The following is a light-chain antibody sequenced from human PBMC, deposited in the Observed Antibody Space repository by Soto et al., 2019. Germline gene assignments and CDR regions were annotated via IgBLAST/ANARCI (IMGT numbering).Light chain of an antibody. CDR2: EVS. J-gene: IGLJ1*01. V-gene: IGLV2-18*01. CDR1: SSDVGYYNR. Sequence: QSVLTQPPSVSGSPGQSVTISCTGTSSDVGYYNRVSWYQQPPGTAPKLLIYEVSNRPSGVPDRFSGSKSGNTASLTISGLQAEDEVDYYCSLYTSSTFYVFGTGTKV. CDR3: SLYTSSTFYV.